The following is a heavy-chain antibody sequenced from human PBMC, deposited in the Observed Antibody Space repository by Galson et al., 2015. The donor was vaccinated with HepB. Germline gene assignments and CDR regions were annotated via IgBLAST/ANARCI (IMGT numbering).Heavy chain of an antibody. V-gene: IGHV3-30*03. CDR2: ISYDGSNK. J-gene: IGHJ4*02. Sequence: SLRLSCAASGFTFSSYGMHWVRQAPGKGLEWVAVISYDGSNKYYADSVKGRFTISRDNSKNTLYLQMNSLRAEDTAVYYCASSADFDYWGQGTPVTVSS. CDR1: GFTFSSYG. CDR3: ASSADFDY.